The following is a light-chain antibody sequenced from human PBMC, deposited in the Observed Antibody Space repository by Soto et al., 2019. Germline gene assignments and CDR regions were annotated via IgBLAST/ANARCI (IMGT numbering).Light chain of an antibody. CDR3: QPYFSAPFT. Sequence: DIVMTQSPDSLAVSLGERATINCKSSQSVLYSSINKNYLAWYQQKPGQPPRLIIYWASGRESGVPDRFSGSGSGTDFTLTISSLQAEDVAVYYCQPYFSAPFTFGPGTKVDIK. V-gene: IGKV4-1*01. CDR1: QSVLYSSINKNY. CDR2: WAS. J-gene: IGKJ3*01.